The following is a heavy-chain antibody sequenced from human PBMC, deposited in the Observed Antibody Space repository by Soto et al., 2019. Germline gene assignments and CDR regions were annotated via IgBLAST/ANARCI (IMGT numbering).Heavy chain of an antibody. CDR2: IYPSVSS. Sequence: PXGTLSLTCSVSGFAISRGYYWSCVRQPPGKGLEWIGSIYPSVSSYHNPSLATRLRLSIDTSKNQFTLNLTSVTAADTALYFCAREKVGTTFFDNWGQGIQVTVSS. CDR3: AREKVGTTFFDN. D-gene: IGHD1-1*01. CDR1: GFAISRGYY. V-gene: IGHV4-38-2*02. J-gene: IGHJ4*02.